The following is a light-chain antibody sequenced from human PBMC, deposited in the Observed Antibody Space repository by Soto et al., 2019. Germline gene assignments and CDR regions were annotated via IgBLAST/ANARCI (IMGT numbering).Light chain of an antibody. CDR2: EVS. J-gene: IGLJ1*01. CDR3: CSYAGSIPYV. CDR1: SSDVGSYNL. Sequence: QYVLTQPASGSGSPGQSISISCTGTSSDVGSYNLVSWYQQHPGKAPKLMIYEVSKRPSGVSNRFSGSKSGNTASLTISGLQAEDEADYYCCSYAGSIPYVFGTGTKVTVL. V-gene: IGLV2-23*02.